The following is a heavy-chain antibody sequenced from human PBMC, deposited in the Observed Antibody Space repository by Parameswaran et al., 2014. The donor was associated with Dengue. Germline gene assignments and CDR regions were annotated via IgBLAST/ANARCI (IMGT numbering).Heavy chain of an antibody. J-gene: IGHJ6*02. D-gene: IGHD3-10*01. Sequence: WVRQAPGQGLEWMGWISAYNGNTNYAQKLQGRVTTTTDTSTSTAYMELRSLRSDDTAVYYCARDGWFGDHGMDVWGQGTTVTVSS. CDR3: ARDGWFGDHGMDV. CDR2: ISAYNGNT. V-gene: IGHV1-18*01.